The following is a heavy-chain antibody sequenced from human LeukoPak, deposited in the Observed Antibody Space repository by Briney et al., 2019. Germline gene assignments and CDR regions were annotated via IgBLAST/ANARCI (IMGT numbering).Heavy chain of an antibody. CDR2: IKSKTDGGTT. J-gene: IGHJ4*02. CDR3: TTDDYYDSSGYHTLGDY. CDR1: GFTFGDYA. V-gene: IGHV3-15*01. D-gene: IGHD3-22*01. Sequence: GGSLRLSCTTSGFTFGDYAMSWFRQAPGKGLEWVGRIKSKTDGGTTDYAAPVKGRFTISRDDSKNTLYLQMNSLKTEDTAVYYCTTDDYYDSSGYHTLGDYWGQGTLVTVSS.